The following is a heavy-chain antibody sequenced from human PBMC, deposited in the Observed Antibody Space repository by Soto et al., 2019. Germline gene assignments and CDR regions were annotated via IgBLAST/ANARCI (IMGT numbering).Heavy chain of an antibody. Sequence: QVQLVQSGAEVKKPGASVKVSCKASGYTFTHYYMHWVRQAPGQGLEWMGIINPNGGSTTYAQRFRAGFTMTSDTSTSTVYMELSSLRSADSAVYYCATSVNSAMAFDYWGQGTLVTVSS. D-gene: IGHD5-18*01. CDR3: ATSVNSAMAFDY. CDR2: INPNGGST. V-gene: IGHV1-46*01. J-gene: IGHJ4*02. CDR1: GYTFTHYY.